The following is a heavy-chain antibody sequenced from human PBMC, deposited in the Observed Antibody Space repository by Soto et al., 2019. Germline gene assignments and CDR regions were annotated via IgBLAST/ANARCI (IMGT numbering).Heavy chain of an antibody. V-gene: IGHV4-30-4*01. CDR1: GGSISSGNYY. J-gene: IGHJ4*02. CDR2: ISYSGTT. CDR3: AMMGTPVTGMYYFDS. D-gene: IGHD4-17*01. Sequence: QVQLQESGPGLVKPSQTLSLTCTVSGGSISSGNYYWSWIRQPPGKGLEWIGFISYSGTTHYSASLRNLVSISVATSNTPFFLDLRSVASADTAVYYWAMMGTPVTGMYYFDSWGQGTLVTVSS.